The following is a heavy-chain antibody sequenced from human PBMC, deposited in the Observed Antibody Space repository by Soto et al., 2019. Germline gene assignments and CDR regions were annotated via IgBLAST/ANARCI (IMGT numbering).Heavy chain of an antibody. V-gene: IGHV4-39*01. CDR1: GTSISSSDYY. CDR3: ATGPSSRNGYRQFDH. J-gene: IGHJ4*02. Sequence: PSETLSLTCTVSGTSISSSDYYWGWIRQPPGKGLEWITSIYYTGMTYYNPSLKSRVTIAVDRSKNQLSLKLNSVTAADRAVYYCATGPSSRNGYRQFDHLGQGTLVTVSS. CDR2: IYYTGMT. D-gene: IGHD6-25*01.